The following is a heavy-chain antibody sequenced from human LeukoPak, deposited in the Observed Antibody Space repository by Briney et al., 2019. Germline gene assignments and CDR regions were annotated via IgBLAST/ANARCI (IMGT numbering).Heavy chain of an antibody. Sequence: GGSLRLSCAASGFTFSGYSLNWVRQAPGKGLEWVSSISSSNSYIYYADSVKGRFTISRDNAKNSLYLQMNSLRAEDTAVYYCARGGIVGARWAHFDYWGQGTLVTVSS. CDR1: GFTFSGYS. CDR2: ISSSNSYI. V-gene: IGHV3-21*01. D-gene: IGHD1-26*01. J-gene: IGHJ4*02. CDR3: ARGGIVGARWAHFDY.